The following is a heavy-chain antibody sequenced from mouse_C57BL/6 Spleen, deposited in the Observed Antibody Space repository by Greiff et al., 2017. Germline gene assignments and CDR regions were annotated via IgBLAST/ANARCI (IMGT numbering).Heavy chain of an antibody. D-gene: IGHD2-4*01. CDR2: INPSSGYT. Sequence: VKLMESGAELARPGASVKMSCKASGYTFTSYTMHWVKQRPGQGLEWIGYINPSSGYTKYNQKFKDKATLTADKSSSTAYMQLSSLTSEDSAVYYCARSRLNYDYDGFAYWGQGTLVTVSA. CDR1: GYTFTSYT. J-gene: IGHJ3*01. V-gene: IGHV1-4*01. CDR3: ARSRLNYDYDGFAY.